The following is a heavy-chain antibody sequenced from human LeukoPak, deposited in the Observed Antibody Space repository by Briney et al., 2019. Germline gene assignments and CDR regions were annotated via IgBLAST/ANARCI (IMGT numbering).Heavy chain of an antibody. D-gene: IGHD1-1*01. Sequence: SETLSLTCTVSGGSISSSSYYWSWIRQPPGKGLEWIGHIYPTGNTYYNPSLKSRVALSVDTSKNQFSLTLSSVTAADTAFYYCTGPQLMRFDYWGQGTLVTVSS. CDR2: IYPTGNT. J-gene: IGHJ4*02. CDR3: TGPQLMRFDY. CDR1: GGSISSSSYY. V-gene: IGHV4-39*07.